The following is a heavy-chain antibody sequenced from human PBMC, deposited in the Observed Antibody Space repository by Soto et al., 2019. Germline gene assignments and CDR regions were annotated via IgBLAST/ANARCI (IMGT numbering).Heavy chain of an antibody. CDR2: ISASGGST. Sequence: EVQLLESGGGLVQPGGSLRVSCAASGFSFSSHAMNWVRQAPGKGLEWVSAISASGGSTYYAAAVEGRFTISRDNSRNTLYLQMNSLRAEDTAEYYCAKDRGGRAIFGVLIIDGMDVWGQGTTVTVSS. CDR3: AKDRGGRAIFGVLIIDGMDV. V-gene: IGHV3-23*01. J-gene: IGHJ6*02. D-gene: IGHD3-3*01. CDR1: GFSFSSHA.